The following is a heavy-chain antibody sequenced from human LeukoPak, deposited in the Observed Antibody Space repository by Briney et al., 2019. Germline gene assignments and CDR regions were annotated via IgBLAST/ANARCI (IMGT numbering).Heavy chain of an antibody. V-gene: IGHV3-7*03. J-gene: IGHJ4*02. CDR1: GFTFTNYW. D-gene: IGHD3-3*01. CDR3: ARETENIDFWSGYYL. CDR2: IKKDGSEK. Sequence: GGSLRLSCAASGFTFTNYWMNWVRQASGKGLEWVANIKKDGSEKYYVDSVKGRFTISRDNAKNSLYLQMNSLRADDTAVYYCARETENIDFWSGYYLWGQGTLVTVSS.